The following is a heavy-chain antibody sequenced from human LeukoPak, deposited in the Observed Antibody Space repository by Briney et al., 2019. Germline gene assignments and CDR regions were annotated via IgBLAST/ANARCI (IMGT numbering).Heavy chain of an antibody. CDR3: ARALTTPTH. CDR2: INHSGST. CDR1: GGSFSGYY. Sequence: PSETLSLTCAVYGGSFSGYYWSWIRQPPGKGLEWIGEINHSGSTNYNPSLKSRITISVDTSKKQFSLKLTSVTAADTAVYYCARALTTPTHWGQGTLVTVFS. V-gene: IGHV4-34*01. J-gene: IGHJ1*01. D-gene: IGHD4-17*01.